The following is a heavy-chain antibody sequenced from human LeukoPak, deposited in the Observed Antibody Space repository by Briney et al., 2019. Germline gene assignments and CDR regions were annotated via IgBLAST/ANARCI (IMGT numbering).Heavy chain of an antibody. J-gene: IGHJ3*02. CDR3: ARDVPIDSSGYYPDAFDI. Sequence: ASVKVSCKAPGYIFTTYGISWVRQAPGQGLEWMGWISAYNGNTNYAQNFQGRVTMTTDTSTNTAYMELRSLRSDDTAVYYCARDVPIDSSGYYPDAFDIWSQGTMVIVSS. CDR1: GYIFTTYG. V-gene: IGHV1-18*01. D-gene: IGHD3-22*01. CDR2: ISAYNGNT.